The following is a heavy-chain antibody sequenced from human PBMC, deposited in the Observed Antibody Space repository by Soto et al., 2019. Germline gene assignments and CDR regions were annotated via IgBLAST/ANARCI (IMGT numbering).Heavy chain of an antibody. V-gene: IGHV1-18*01. CDR3: ARSGEKHLDY. CDR2: STHTGNK. Sequence: AAVKVSCKTSGYAFPHYVINWVRQAPGHGLEWMGFSTHTGNKNYAQNFQGRVVLTTDTSTSTAYMEVTSMRSDDTAVYYCARSGEKHLDYWGQGNTVTV. D-gene: IGHD3-10*01. J-gene: IGHJ4*02. CDR1: GYAFPHYV.